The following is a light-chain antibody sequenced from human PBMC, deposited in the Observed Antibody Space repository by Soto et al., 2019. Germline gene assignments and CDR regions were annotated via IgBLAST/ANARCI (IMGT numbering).Light chain of an antibody. CDR1: SSNIGAGYD. V-gene: IGLV1-40*01. CDR3: QSYDSSLSWV. CDR2: GNS. Sequence: SVLTQPPSVSGAPGQRVTISCTGSSSNIGAGYDVHWYQQLPGTAPKLLIYGNSNRPSGVPDRFSGSKSGTSASLAITGLQAEDEADYYCQSYDSSLSWVFGTGTKVTVL. J-gene: IGLJ1*01.